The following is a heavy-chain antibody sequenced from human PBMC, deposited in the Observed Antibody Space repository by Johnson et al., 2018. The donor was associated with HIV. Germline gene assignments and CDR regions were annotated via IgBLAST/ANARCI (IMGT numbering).Heavy chain of an antibody. V-gene: IGHV3-64*04. CDR1: GFTLSNYA. CDR3: ARDRKWVAARSGDAFDI. CDR2: ISSDGGST. D-gene: IGHD6-6*01. J-gene: IGHJ3*02. Sequence: QVQLVESGGGLVQPGGSLRLSCATSGFTLSNYAMHWVRQAPGKGLEYVAGISSDGGSTYNADSVRGRFTISRDNAKNTLYLQMNSLRAEDTAVYYCARDRKWVAARSGDAFDILGQGTMVTVSS.